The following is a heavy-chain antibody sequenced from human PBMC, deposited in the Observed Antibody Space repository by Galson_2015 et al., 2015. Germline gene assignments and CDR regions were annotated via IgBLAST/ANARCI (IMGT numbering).Heavy chain of an antibody. J-gene: IGHJ6*01. CDR2: IYPGDSDT. V-gene: IGHV5-51*01. CDR3: GILWSGSNGQNFYSYGLDV. D-gene: IGHD1-26*01. CDR1: GYSFTSYW. Sequence: QSGAEVKKPGESLKISCTGSGYSFTSYWIGWVRQMPGKGLEWMGIIYPGDSDTRYSPSFQGQVTISADKSISTAYLQWSSLKASDSAMYYCGILWSGSNGQNFYSYGLDVSGPGTLVTVAS.